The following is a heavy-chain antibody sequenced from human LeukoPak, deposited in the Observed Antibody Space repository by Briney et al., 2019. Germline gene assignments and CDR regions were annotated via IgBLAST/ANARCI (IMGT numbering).Heavy chain of an antibody. J-gene: IGHJ4*02. CDR1: GFTVSSNY. Sequence: GGSLRLSCAASGFTVSSNYMSWVRQAPGKGLEWVSVIYSGGSTYYADSVKGRFTISRDNSKNTLYLQMNSLRAEDTAVYYCARGNWNYHYYFDYWGQGTLVTVSS. D-gene: IGHD1-7*01. CDR2: IYSGGST. CDR3: ARGNWNYHYYFDY. V-gene: IGHV3-66*02.